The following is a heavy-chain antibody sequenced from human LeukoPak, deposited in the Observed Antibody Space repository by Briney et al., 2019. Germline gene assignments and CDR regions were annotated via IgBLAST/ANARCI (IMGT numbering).Heavy chain of an antibody. J-gene: IGHJ5*02. CDR2: VYYSGAT. D-gene: IGHD5-24*01. CDR3: ASLSCRDTICPTLPYNHFDP. Sequence: SETLPLTCAVSGGSLSSRGFFWAWIRQPPGRGPEWIGSVYYSGATYYNSSLQSRSTISVATSKSHFSLKLSSVNAADTAVYYRASLSCRDTICPTLPYNHFDPWGQGTLVTVSS. V-gene: IGHV4-39*01. CDR1: GGSLSSRGFF.